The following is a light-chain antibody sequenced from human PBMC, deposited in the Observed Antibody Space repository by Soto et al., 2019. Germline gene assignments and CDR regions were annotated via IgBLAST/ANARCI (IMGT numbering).Light chain of an antibody. J-gene: IGKJ1*01. Sequence: EIVLTQSPGTLSLSPGERATLSCRASQSVSSNYLAWYQQRPGQAPRLLIYGASSRATGIPDRFSGSGSGTDFTLTISRLETEDFAVYYCQQYGISPQTFGQGTKVEIK. CDR3: QQYGISPQT. V-gene: IGKV3-20*01. CDR2: GAS. CDR1: QSVSSNY.